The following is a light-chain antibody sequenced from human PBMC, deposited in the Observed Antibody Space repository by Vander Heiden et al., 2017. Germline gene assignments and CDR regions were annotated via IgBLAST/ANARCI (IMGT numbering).Light chain of an antibody. CDR1: ALPKQY. Sequence: SYELPQQPSVSVSPGQTARSTCSGDALPKQYAYWYQQKPGQAPVLVIYKDSERPSGIPERFSGSSSGTTVTLTISGVQAEDEADYYCQSADSSGTYVVFGGGTKLTVL. CDR3: QSADSSGTYVV. CDR2: KDS. V-gene: IGLV3-25*03. J-gene: IGLJ2*01.